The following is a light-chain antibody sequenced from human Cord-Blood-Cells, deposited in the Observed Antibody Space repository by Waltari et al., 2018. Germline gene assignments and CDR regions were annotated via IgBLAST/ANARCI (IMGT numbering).Light chain of an antibody. V-gene: IGLV2-14*01. CDR2: EVS. J-gene: IGLJ1*01. Sequence: QSALTQPASVSGSPGQSITISCTGTSSDVGGYNHVPWYQQHPGKAPKLMIYEVSNRPSGVSNRFSGSKSGNTASLTISGRQAEDEADYYCSSYTSSSVYVFGTGTKVTVL. CDR1: SSDVGGYNH. CDR3: SSYTSSSVYV.